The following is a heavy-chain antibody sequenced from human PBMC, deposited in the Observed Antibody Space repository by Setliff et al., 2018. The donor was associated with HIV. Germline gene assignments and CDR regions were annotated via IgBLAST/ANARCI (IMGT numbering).Heavy chain of an antibody. D-gene: IGHD6-6*01. Sequence: PGGSLRLSCAASGFTFSSYEMHWVRQAPGKGLEWVAVISYDGSDKYYVDSVKGRFTISRDKSKNTLYLQMDSLRAEDTAAYYCAKDSSSGYYYYYLDVWGKGTTVTVSS. CDR3: AKDSSSGYYYYYLDV. V-gene: IGHV3-30*07. J-gene: IGHJ6*03. CDR1: GFTFSSYE. CDR2: ISYDGSDK.